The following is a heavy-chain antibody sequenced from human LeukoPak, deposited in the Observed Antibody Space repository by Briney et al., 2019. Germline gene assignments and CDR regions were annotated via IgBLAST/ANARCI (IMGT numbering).Heavy chain of an antibody. CDR3: GRDLGGRSGY. Sequence: PGGSLRLSCAASGFTVSSSHMSWVRQAPGKGLEWVSIIYSGGNTYYADSVKGRFTISRDNSKNTLFFQMNSLRADDTAVYYCGRDLGGRSGYWGQGTLVTVSS. D-gene: IGHD1-26*01. CDR2: IYSGGNT. CDR1: GFTVSSSH. V-gene: IGHV3-53*01. J-gene: IGHJ4*02.